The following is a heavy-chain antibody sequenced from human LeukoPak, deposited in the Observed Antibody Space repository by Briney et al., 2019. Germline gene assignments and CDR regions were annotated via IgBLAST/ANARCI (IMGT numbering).Heavy chain of an antibody. CDR1: GGSFSGYY. J-gene: IGHJ4*02. CDR2: INHSGST. V-gene: IGHV4-34*01. CDR3: ARGGNRYSYGWSSWYYFDY. Sequence: PSETLSLTCAVYGGSFSGYYWSWIRQPPGKGLEWIGEINHSGSTNYNPSLKSRVTISVDTSKNQFSLKLSSVTAADTAVYYCARGGNRYSYGWSSWYYFDYWGQGTLVTVSS. D-gene: IGHD5-18*01.